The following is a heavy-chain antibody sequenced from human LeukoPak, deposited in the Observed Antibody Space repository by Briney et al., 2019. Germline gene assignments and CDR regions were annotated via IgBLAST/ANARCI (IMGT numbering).Heavy chain of an antibody. D-gene: IGHD5-18*01. CDR1: GFTFSSYA. J-gene: IGHJ4*02. V-gene: IGHV3-7*01. CDR2: IKPDGSES. CDR3: ARWGYNYGLDY. Sequence: AGRSLRLSCAASGFTFSSYAMHWVRQAPGKGLEWVANIKPDGSESYYGDSVKGRFTMSRDNAKNSLYLQMISLRAEDTAVYYCARWGYNYGLDYWGQGTLVTVSS.